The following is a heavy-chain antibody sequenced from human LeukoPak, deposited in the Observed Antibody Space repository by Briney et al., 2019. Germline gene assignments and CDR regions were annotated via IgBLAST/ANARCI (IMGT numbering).Heavy chain of an antibody. CDR3: ARGNRDSRWGL. Sequence: GASVKVSCKASGYTFTSYGISWVRQAPGQGLEWMGWISAYNGNTNYAQKLQGRVTMTRNTSISTAYMELSSLRSEDTAVYYCARGNRDSRWGLWGQGTLVTVSS. CDR1: GYTFTSYG. V-gene: IGHV1-18*01. J-gene: IGHJ4*02. D-gene: IGHD3-22*01. CDR2: ISAYNGNT.